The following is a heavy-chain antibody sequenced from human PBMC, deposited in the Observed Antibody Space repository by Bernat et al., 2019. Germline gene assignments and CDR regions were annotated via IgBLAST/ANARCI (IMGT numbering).Heavy chain of an antibody. CDR1: GFTFDDYA. V-gene: IGHV3-9*01. CDR3: AKDIARTSSRFDY. CDR2: ISWNSGIR. Sequence: EVQLVESGGDLVQPGRSLRLSCAASGFTFDDYAMHWVRQVPGKGLEWVSGISWNSGIRGYADSVKGRFTISRDNAKNSLYLQMNSLRAEDTALYYCAKDIARTSSRFDYWGQGTLVTVSS. J-gene: IGHJ4*02. D-gene: IGHD2-21*01.